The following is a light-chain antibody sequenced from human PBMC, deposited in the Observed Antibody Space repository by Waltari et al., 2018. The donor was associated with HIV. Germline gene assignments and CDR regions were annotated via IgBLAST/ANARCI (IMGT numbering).Light chain of an antibody. Sequence: DIQMTQSPSSLSASVGDRVTLTCRTSQRISTYLNWYQHRPGKAPTLLIYAVSHLASGVPSRFSGSGFGTDFTLTISSLQPEDFATYYCQQSYRSPRTFGQGTKVEIK. V-gene: IGKV1-39*01. CDR2: AVS. CDR3: QQSYRSPRT. J-gene: IGKJ1*01. CDR1: QRISTY.